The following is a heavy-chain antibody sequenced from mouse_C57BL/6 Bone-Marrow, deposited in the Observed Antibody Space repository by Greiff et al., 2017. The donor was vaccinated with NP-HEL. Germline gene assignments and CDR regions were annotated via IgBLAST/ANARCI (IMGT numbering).Heavy chain of an antibody. CDR3: ARSWFAY. CDR1: GFTFSDYY. J-gene: IGHJ3*01. CDR2: ISNGGGST. Sequence: EVMLVESGGGLVQPGGSLKLSCAASGFTFSDYYMYWVRQTPEKRLEWVAYISNGGGSTYYPDTVKGRFTISRDNAKNTLCLQMSRLKSEDTAMYYCARSWFAYWGQGTLVTVSA. V-gene: IGHV5-12*01.